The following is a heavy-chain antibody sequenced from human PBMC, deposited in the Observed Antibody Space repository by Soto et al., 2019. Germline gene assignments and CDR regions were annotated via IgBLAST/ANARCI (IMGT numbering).Heavy chain of an antibody. V-gene: IGHV2-5*02. J-gene: IGHJ4*02. CDR3: AHSLIVGATAYYFDY. CDR2: IYWDDDK. D-gene: IGHD1-26*01. CDR1: GFSLSTSGVG. Sequence: QITLKESGPTLVKPTQTLTLTCTFSGFSLSTSGVGVGWIRQPPGKALEWLALIYWDDDKRYSPSLKSRLTITKDTSKNQVVLTMTNIDPVDTATYYCAHSLIVGATAYYFDYWGQGTLVTVSS.